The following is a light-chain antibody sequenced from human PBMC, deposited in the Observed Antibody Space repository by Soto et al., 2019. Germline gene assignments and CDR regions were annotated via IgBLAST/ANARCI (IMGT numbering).Light chain of an antibody. CDR2: AAS. Sequence: DIQLTQSPSFLSASVGDRVTITCRASQGISSYLAWYQQKPGKAPNLLIYAASTLQSGVQSRFSGSGSGTEFTLTISSLQPDDFSTYYCQQLNNYPFTFGPGTKVDIK. CDR3: QQLNNYPFT. V-gene: IGKV1-9*01. CDR1: QGISSY. J-gene: IGKJ3*01.